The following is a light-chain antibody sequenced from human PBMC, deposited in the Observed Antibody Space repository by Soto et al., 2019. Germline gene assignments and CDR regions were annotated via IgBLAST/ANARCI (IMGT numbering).Light chain of an antibody. Sequence: VMTQSPLSLPVTLGQPATLSCRASQSIHTSLAWYQQKSGKPPRLVIYDSTLRANGVPDRFGGSRSGTEFTLTINSLEPEDFAVYYCQQRNVWPPITFAQGTRLEIK. CDR3: QQRNVWPPIT. CDR2: DST. V-gene: IGKV3-11*01. J-gene: IGKJ5*01. CDR1: QSIHTS.